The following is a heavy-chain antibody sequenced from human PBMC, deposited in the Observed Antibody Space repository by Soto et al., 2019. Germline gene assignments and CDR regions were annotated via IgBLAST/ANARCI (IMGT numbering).Heavy chain of an antibody. J-gene: IGHJ6*02. CDR1: GFTFSSYG. D-gene: IGHD6-6*01. Sequence: GGSLRLSCAASGFTFSSYGMHWVRQAPGKGLEWVAVISYDGSNKYYADSVKGRFTISRDNSKNTLYLQMNSLRAEDTAVYYCAKDTAARPFSSYYYYGMDVWGQGTTVTVS. CDR3: AKDTAARPFSSYYYYGMDV. V-gene: IGHV3-30*18. CDR2: ISYDGSNK.